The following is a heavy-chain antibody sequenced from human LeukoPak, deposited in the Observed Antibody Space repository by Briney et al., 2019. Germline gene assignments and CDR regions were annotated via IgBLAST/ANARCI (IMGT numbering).Heavy chain of an antibody. D-gene: IGHD5-18*01. J-gene: IGHJ4*02. Sequence: GASVKVSCKASGYTFTSYDINWARQAPGQGLEWMGWINPNSGGTNYAQKFQGRVTMTRDTSISTAYMELSRLRSDDTAVYYCAVGYSYGPYYFDYWGQGTLVTVSS. CDR1: GYTFTSYD. CDR2: INPNSGGT. CDR3: AVGYSYGPYYFDY. V-gene: IGHV1-2*02.